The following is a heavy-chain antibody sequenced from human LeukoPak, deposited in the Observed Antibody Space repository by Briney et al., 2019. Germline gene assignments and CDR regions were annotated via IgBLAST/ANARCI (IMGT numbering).Heavy chain of an antibody. V-gene: IGHV3-23*01. CDR2: ISGSGGST. CDR3: AKQVKTDY. J-gene: IGHJ4*02. D-gene: IGHD3-22*01. CDR1: GLIFSNAW. Sequence: GGSLRLSCEASGLIFSNAWMNWVRQAPGKGLEWVSAISGSGGSTYYADSVKGRFTISRDNSKNTLYLQMNSLRAEDTAVYYCAKQVKTDYWGQGTLVTVSS.